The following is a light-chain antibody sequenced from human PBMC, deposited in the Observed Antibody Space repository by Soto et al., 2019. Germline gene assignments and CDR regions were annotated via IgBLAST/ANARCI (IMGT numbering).Light chain of an antibody. CDR2: DGS. CDR3: QQYYSYST. J-gene: IGKJ1*01. V-gene: IGKV1-5*01. Sequence: DIQMTQSPSTLSASVGDRVTITCRASQSISTWLAWYQQKPGKAPKLLIYDGSSLESGVPSRFSGSGSGAEFTLSISSLQPDDFATYFCQQYYSYSTFGQGTRVEIK. CDR1: QSISTW.